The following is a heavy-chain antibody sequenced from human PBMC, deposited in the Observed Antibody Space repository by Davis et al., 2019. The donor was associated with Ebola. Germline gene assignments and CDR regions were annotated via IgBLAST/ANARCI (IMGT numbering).Heavy chain of an antibody. Sequence: PAGTLCLTCVASGFTFTSYSFNWIRQTPGKGLEWIGHINTRGDARVYADSVRGRFTISRDDEANSLSLQMDSLKHEDTAVYYCVRDYLFAFDSWGQGTPVTVSS. D-gene: IGHD3-10*02. CDR3: VRDYLFAFDS. V-gene: IGHV3-48*02. CDR2: INTRGDAR. J-gene: IGHJ4*02. CDR1: GFTFTSYS.